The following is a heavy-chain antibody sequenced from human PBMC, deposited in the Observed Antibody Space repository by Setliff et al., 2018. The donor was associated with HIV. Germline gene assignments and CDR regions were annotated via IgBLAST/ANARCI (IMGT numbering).Heavy chain of an antibody. D-gene: IGHD3-22*01. CDR2: VSRRGDT. J-gene: IGHJ6*02. V-gene: IGHV4-4*07. CDR1: DSGTYY. Sequence: SETLSLTCTVSDSGTYYWSWIRQPAGKGLEWIGRVSRRGDTNYNPSLKSRVTMSVDTSKNQFSLKLTSVTASDTAVYYCARGLTMIVVANYGMDVWGQGTTVTVSS. CDR3: ARGLTMIVVANYGMDV.